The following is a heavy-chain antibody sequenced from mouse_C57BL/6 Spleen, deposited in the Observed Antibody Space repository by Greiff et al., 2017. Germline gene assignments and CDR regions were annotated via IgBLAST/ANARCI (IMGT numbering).Heavy chain of an antibody. V-gene: IGHV1-82*01. J-gene: IGHJ4*01. D-gene: IGHD4-1*01. CDR1: GYAFSSSW. CDR3: ARWEDAMDY. CDR2: IYPGDGDT. Sequence: QVQLQQSGPELVKPGASVKISCKASGYAFSSSWMNWVKQRPGKGLEWIGRIYPGDGDTNYNGKFKGKATLTADKSSSTAYMQLSRLTSEDSAVYFCARWEDAMDYWGQGTSVTVSS.